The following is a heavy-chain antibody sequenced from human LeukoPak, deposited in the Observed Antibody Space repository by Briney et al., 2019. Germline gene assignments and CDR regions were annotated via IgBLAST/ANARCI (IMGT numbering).Heavy chain of an antibody. CDR2: IRSKAYGGTT. Sequence: GGSLRLSCTASGFTFGDYAMSWFRQAPGKGLEWVGFIRSKAYGGTTEYAAPVRGRFSISRDDSKRIAYLQMNSLKTEDTAVYYCTRDGIPETNWSGYYIDYWGQGSLVTVSS. CDR3: TRDGIPETNWSGYYIDY. V-gene: IGHV3-49*03. CDR1: GFTFGDYA. J-gene: IGHJ4*02. D-gene: IGHD3-3*01.